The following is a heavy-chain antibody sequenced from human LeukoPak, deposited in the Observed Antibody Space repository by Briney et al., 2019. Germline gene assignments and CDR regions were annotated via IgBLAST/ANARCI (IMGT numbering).Heavy chain of an antibody. CDR1: AGSISLYNTYY. V-gene: IGHV4-59*01. J-gene: IGHJ6*03. D-gene: IGHD6-13*01. CDR2: IYYSGST. Sequence: SEPLSLPCTVSAGSISLYNTYYWNWIRQSPGKGLEWIGYIYYSGSTNYNPSLKSRVTISVDTSKNQYSLKLSSVTAADTAVYYCAREGIRDAYYNYMDVWGKGTTVTVSS. CDR3: AREGIRDAYYNYMDV.